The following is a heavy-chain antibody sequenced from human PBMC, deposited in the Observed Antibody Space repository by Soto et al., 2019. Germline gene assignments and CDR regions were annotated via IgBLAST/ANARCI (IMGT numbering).Heavy chain of an antibody. V-gene: IGHV3-23*01. CDR1: GFTFSSYA. Sequence: EVQLLESGGGLVQPGGSLRLSCAASGFTFSSYAMSWVRQAPGKGLEWVSAISGSGGSTYYADSVKGRFTISRDNSKNTLYLQMNSLRAEDTAVYYCAKGSTYYYDSGSHALGYWGQGTLVTFSS. CDR2: ISGSGGST. CDR3: AKGSTYYYDSGSHALGY. J-gene: IGHJ4*02. D-gene: IGHD3-10*01.